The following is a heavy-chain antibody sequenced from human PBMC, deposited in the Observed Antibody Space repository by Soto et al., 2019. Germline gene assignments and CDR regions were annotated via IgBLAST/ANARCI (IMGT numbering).Heavy chain of an antibody. Sequence: SETLSLTCTVSGGSISGYYWSWIRQPPGKGLEWIGYMYNTGSTVYNPSFKSRVTISVDTSKNQFSLKLSSVTAADTAVYYCARGGGVYYFDYWGQGTLVTVS. CDR1: GGSISGYY. D-gene: IGHD2-8*02. J-gene: IGHJ4*02. CDR2: MYNTGST. CDR3: ARGGGVYYFDY. V-gene: IGHV4-59*01.